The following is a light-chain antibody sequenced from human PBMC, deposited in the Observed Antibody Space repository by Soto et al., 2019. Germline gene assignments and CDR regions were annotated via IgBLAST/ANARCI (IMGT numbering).Light chain of an antibody. CDR1: QSVNSD. V-gene: IGKV3-11*01. Sequence: IVLTQSPLTLPLSPGERATLSCRASQSVNSDLAWYQQKPGQAPRLLIYEASNRATGNPARFSGSGSGTDFTLNISSLDAEDFSIYYCQQRSNSITVGQGTRLEI. J-gene: IGKJ5*01. CDR3: QQRSNSIT. CDR2: EAS.